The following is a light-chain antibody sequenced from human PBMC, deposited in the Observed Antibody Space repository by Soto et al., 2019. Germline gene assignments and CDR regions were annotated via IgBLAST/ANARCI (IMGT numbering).Light chain of an antibody. J-gene: IGKJ1*01. CDR3: QQYETFSGT. CDR2: DAS. CDR1: QSVSGW. V-gene: IGKV1-5*01. Sequence: DIPMTQSPSTLSASVGDTVTVTCRASQSVSGWLAWYQQKPGEAPKLMIYDASALPRGVPSRFSGSGSGTKCTLTIASLQPDDFATYYCQQYETFSGTFCPGTKVDIK.